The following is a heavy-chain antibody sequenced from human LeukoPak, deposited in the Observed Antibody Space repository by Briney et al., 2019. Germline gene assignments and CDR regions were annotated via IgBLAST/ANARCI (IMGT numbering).Heavy chain of an antibody. V-gene: IGHV3-23*01. Sequence: GGSLRLSCAASGFTFSSYAMSWVRQAPGKGLELVSGISGSGGTTYYADSVKGRFTISRDNSKNTLYLQLNSLRAEDTAIYYCAKVRIVGATTGFDYWGQGTLVTVSS. D-gene: IGHD1-26*01. CDR2: ISGSGGTT. CDR1: GFTFSSYA. J-gene: IGHJ4*02. CDR3: AKVRIVGATTGFDY.